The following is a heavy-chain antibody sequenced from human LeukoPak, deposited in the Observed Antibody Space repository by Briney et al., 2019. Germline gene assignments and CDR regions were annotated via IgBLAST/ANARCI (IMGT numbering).Heavy chain of an antibody. D-gene: IGHD2-15*01. CDR1: GFTVSTNY. CDR2: VYYGGDT. V-gene: IGHV3-53*01. Sequence: GGSLRLSCAASGFTVSTNYMNWVRQAPGKGLEWVSVVYYGGDTYYADSVKGRFTISRDSSKNTLYLQMHSLRAEDTAAYYCASPGYCSGSVCYSGYLQHWGQGTLVTVST. J-gene: IGHJ1*01. CDR3: ASPGYCSGSVCYSGYLQH.